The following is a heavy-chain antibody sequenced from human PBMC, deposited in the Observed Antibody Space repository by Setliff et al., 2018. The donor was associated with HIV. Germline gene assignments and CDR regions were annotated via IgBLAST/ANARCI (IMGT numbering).Heavy chain of an antibody. V-gene: IGHV4-34*01. CDR3: ARDLRGTQSSDY. CDR1: GGSFSGYY. CDR2: INHSGDT. Sequence: PSETLSLTCAVYGGSFSGYYWSWIRQPPGKGLEWIGEINHSGDTNYNPSLKSRVTISVDASKNQFSLKLRSVTAADTAVYYCARDLRGTQSSDYWGQGTLVTVSS. J-gene: IGHJ4*02. D-gene: IGHD1-1*01.